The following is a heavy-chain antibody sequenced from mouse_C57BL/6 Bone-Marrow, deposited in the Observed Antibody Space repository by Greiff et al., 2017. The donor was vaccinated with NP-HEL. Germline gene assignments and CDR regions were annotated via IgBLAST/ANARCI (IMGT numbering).Heavy chain of an antibody. V-gene: IGHV14-3*01. CDR2: IDPANGNT. J-gene: IGHJ4*01. D-gene: IGHD2-3*01. Sequence: DVKLQESGAELVKPGASVKVSCKASVSTFTSYWMHWVKQRPEPGLEFIGRIDPANGNTKYAPTLPGKATITAATSSNTAYLQLSSLTSEDTAIYYCAREDGYSVFYYAMDYWGQGTSVTVSS. CDR1: VSTFTSYW. CDR3: AREDGYSVFYYAMDY.